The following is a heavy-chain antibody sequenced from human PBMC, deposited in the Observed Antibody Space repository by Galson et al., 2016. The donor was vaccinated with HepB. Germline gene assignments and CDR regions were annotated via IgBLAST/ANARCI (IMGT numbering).Heavy chain of an antibody. V-gene: IGHV4-39*01. CDR1: GGSISSGDYY. CDR3: ARQRGTTVNTWYFDL. CDR2: IYYSGST. J-gene: IGHJ2*01. D-gene: IGHD4-17*01. Sequence: ETLSLTCTVSGGSISSGDYYWTWIRQPPGKGLEWIGSIYYSGSTYYNPSLKRRFTISVDTSKNQFSLKLSSVTAADTAVYYCARQRGTTVNTWYFDLWGRGTLVTVSS.